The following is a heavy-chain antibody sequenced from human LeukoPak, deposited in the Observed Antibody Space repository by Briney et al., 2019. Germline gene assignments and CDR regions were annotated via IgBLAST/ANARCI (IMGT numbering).Heavy chain of an antibody. D-gene: IGHD3-3*01. V-gene: IGHV1-2*02. CDR2: INPNSGDT. Sequence: ASVTVSCMSSGYTFTRYYMHWVRQPRGQGLEWMGWINPNSGDTNYAQKFQGRVTMTRDTSISTAYMELSGLRSDDTAVYYCARDYYDFWSGYEGPFDYWGQGTLVTVSS. J-gene: IGHJ4*02. CDR1: GYTFTRYY. CDR3: ARDYYDFWSGYEGPFDY.